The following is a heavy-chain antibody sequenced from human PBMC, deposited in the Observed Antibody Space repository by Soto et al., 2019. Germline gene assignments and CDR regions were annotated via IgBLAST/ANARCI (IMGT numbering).Heavy chain of an antibody. V-gene: IGHV5-51*01. CDR1: GNSLTTYW. Sequence: GESLKISCKTSGNSLTTYWFDWVRQMPGKGLEWMGIIYLSDSDTIYSPSAQGHFTSSADKSIKTAYLQWSSLKDSETAIYYCATTFDYNGYFDPWGQGTQVTASP. J-gene: IGHJ5*02. CDR2: IYLSDSDT. CDR3: ATTFDYNGYFDP. D-gene: IGHD4-4*01.